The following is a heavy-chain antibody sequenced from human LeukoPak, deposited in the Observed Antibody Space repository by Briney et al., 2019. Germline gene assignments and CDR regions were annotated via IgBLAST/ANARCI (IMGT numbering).Heavy chain of an antibody. D-gene: IGHD3-22*01. Sequence: SETLSLTCTVSGGSISSSSYYCGWIRQPPGKGLEWIGSIDDSGSTYYNPSLKSRVTISVGTSKNQFSLKLSSVTAADTAVYYCARDEGLAYYYDSSGYFGVYWGQGTLVTVSS. CDR3: ARDEGLAYYYDSSGYFGVY. V-gene: IGHV4-39*07. CDR1: GGSISSSSYY. J-gene: IGHJ4*02. CDR2: IDDSGST.